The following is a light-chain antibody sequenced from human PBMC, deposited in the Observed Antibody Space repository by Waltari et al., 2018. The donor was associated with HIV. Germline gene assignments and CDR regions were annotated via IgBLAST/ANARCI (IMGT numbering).Light chain of an antibody. J-gene: IGLJ2*01. Sequence: SYVLTQSPSVSVAPGKTARITCGGKNIGSKSVNWYQQQPGQAPVMVIYHDTDRPSGIPDRFSGSTSEDTATLTIRRVEAGDEADYYCQVWDTNTDQYVIFGGGTNLAV. CDR2: HDT. V-gene: IGLV3-21*01. CDR3: QVWDTNTDQYVI. CDR1: NIGSKS.